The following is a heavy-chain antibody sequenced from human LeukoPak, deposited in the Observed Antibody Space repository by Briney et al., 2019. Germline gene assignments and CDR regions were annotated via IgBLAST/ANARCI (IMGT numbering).Heavy chain of an antibody. V-gene: IGHV4-59*01. CDR1: GGSISSYY. D-gene: IGHD3-10*01. CDR2: IYYSGST. Sequence: PSETLSLTCTVSGGSISSYYWSWIRQPPGKGLEWIGYIYYSGSTNYNPSLKSRVTISVDTSKNQFSLKLSSVTAADTAVYYCARDGPHGSGSRGVYNWFDPWGQGTLVTVSS. CDR3: ARDGPHGSGSRGVYNWFDP. J-gene: IGHJ5*02.